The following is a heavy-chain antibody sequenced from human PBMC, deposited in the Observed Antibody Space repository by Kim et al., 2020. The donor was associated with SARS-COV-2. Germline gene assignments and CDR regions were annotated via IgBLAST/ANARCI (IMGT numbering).Heavy chain of an antibody. J-gene: IGHJ4*02. Sequence: GGSLRLSCAASGFTFSSYAMSWVRQAPGKGLEWVSAISGSGGSTYYADSVKGRFTISRDNSKNTLYLQMNSLRAEDTAVYYCAKGRRGYDILTGYDRVGFDYWGQGTLVTVSS. D-gene: IGHD3-9*01. CDR2: ISGSGGST. CDR3: AKGRRGYDILTGYDRVGFDY. V-gene: IGHV3-23*01. CDR1: GFTFSSYA.